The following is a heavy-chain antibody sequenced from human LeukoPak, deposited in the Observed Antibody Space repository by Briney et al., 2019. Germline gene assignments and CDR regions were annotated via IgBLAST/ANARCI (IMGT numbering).Heavy chain of an antibody. D-gene: IGHD2-15*01. CDR1: GFTFSSYV. J-gene: IGHJ4*02. Sequence: GGSLRLSCAASGFTFSSYVMHWVRRAPGKGLEWVAFIRYDGSNKYYADSVKGRFTISRDNSKNTLYLQMNSLRAEDTAVYYCAKDPTGYCSGGSCHTPDHWGQGTLVTVSS. V-gene: IGHV3-30*02. CDR3: AKDPTGYCSGGSCHTPDH. CDR2: IRYDGSNK.